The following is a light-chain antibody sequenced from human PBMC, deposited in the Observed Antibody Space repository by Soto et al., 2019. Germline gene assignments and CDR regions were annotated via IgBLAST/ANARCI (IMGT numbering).Light chain of an antibody. CDR2: EDG. J-gene: IGLJ1*01. CDR3: SSYTSSSSYV. CDR1: SRDVGGYSY. V-gene: IGLV2-14*01. Sequence: QSALTQPASVSGSPGQSITISCTGTSRDVGGYSYVSWYQQHPGKAPKLILSEDGNRPSGISNRFSASKSGDTASLTISGLQADHEAEYYCSSYTSSSSYVFGTGTKLTVL.